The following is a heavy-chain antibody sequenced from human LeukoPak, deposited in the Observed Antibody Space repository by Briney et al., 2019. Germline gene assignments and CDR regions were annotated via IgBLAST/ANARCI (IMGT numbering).Heavy chain of an antibody. CDR3: ARDHGSGRSNTRDY. CDR1: GFTFSSYS. Sequence: PGGSLRLSCAASGFTFSSYSMNWVRQAPGKGLEWVSSISSSSSYIYYADSVKGRFTISRDNAKNSLYLQVNSLRAEDTAVYYCARDHGSGRSNTRDYWGQGTLVTVSS. D-gene: IGHD6-19*01. CDR2: ISSSSSYI. V-gene: IGHV3-21*01. J-gene: IGHJ4*02.